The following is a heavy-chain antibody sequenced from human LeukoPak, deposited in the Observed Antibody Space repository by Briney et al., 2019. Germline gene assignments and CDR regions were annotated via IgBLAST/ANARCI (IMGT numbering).Heavy chain of an antibody. CDR3: ARDSIAAAGLSFDY. J-gene: IGHJ4*02. CDR2: INLNSGGT. Sequence: GASVKVSCKASGYTFTDYYMHWVRQAPGQGLEWMGWINLNSGGTNYAQKFQGRVTMTRDTSISTAYMEVSRLISDDTAVYYCARDSIAAAGLSFDYWGQGILVTVSS. V-gene: IGHV1-2*02. CDR1: GYTFTDYY. D-gene: IGHD6-13*01.